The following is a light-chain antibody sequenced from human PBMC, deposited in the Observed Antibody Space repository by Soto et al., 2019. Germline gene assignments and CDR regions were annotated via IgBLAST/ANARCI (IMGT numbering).Light chain of an antibody. CDR2: AAS. V-gene: IGKV1-39*01. J-gene: IGKJ2*01. CDR3: QQSYITPYT. CDR1: QSISVH. Sequence: DIQMTQSPSSLSASVGDTVTITCRASQSISVHLNWYQQKPGKVPKLLIYAASNLQSGVPSRFSGSGSETDFALTTSSLHPEDFATYYCQQSYITPYTFGQGTKLEIK.